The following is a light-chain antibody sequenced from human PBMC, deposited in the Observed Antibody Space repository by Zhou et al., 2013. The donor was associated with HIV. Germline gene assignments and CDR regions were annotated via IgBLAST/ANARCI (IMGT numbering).Light chain of an antibody. CDR3: QQYYSYPRT. J-gene: IGKJ1*01. CDR2: AAS. V-gene: IGKV1-39*01. CDR1: QSITTY. Sequence: DIQMTQSPSSLSASVGDRVTITCRASQSITTYLNWYQQKPGKAPKLLIYAASSLQSGVPSRFSGGGSGTDFTLTISCLQSEDFATYYCQQYYSYPRTFGQGTKVEIK.